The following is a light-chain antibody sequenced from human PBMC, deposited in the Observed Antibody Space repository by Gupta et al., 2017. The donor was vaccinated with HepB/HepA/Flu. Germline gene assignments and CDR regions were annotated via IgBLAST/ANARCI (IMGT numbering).Light chain of an antibody. J-gene: IGKJ2*01. Sequence: ENVPTQSPDSLARSPGGRATIKCKSSQTGLSDSNNSNLLGWFQQQPGQPPKLLIYWASTRAARVPARIISSRSGTNFSIPTTSLQAEEVAVYYCQQFSSSPPLFTFGQGTKLEIK. CDR1: QTGLSDSNNSNL. CDR2: WAS. CDR3: QQFSSSPPLFT. V-gene: IGKV4-1*01.